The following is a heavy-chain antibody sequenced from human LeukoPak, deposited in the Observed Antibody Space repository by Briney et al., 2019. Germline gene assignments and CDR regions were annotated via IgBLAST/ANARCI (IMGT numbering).Heavy chain of an antibody. Sequence: PSETLSLTCTVSGGSISSHYWSWSWIRQPAGKGLEWIGRVYITGSTNYNPSLKSRVTMSVDTSKNQFSLKLTSVTAADTAVYYCARDPSGYSSSWPHPPDYWGQGTLVTVSS. CDR3: ARDPSGYSSSWPHPPDY. CDR2: VYITGST. J-gene: IGHJ4*02. D-gene: IGHD6-13*01. CDR1: GGSISSHY. V-gene: IGHV4-4*07.